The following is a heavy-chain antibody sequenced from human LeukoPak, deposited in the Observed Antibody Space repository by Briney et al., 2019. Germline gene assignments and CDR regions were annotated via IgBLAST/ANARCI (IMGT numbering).Heavy chain of an antibody. CDR3: ARLGGYCSSTTCYLDY. D-gene: IGHD2-2*01. J-gene: IGHJ4*02. CDR1: GSSFTNYW. CDR2: IYPRDSDT. Sequence: GASLQISCKGSGSSFTNYWIGWVRQLPGKGLEWMGIIYPRDSDTRYSPSFQGQVTISADKSISTAYLQWSSLKASDTAIYYCARLGGYCSSTTCYLDYWGQGTLVTVSS. V-gene: IGHV5-51*01.